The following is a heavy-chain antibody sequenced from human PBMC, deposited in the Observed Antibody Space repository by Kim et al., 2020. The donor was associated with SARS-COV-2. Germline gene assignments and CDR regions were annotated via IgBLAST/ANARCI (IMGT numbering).Heavy chain of an antibody. J-gene: IGHJ4*01. Sequence: TACNPSIRSRVTRSLDTSTRQFSLKLTTVTAADTAVYYCARDGSSLPFDQWGQGTLVTVSS. D-gene: IGHD2-15*01. CDR2: T. CDR3: ARDGSSLPFDQ. V-gene: IGHV4-4*07.